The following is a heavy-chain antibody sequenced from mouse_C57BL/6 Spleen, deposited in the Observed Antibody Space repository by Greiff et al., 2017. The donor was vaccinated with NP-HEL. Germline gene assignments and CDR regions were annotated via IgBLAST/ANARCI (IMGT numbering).Heavy chain of an antibody. V-gene: IGHV1-69*01. CDR1: GYTFTSYD. J-gene: IGHJ1*03. CDR3: ALYYYGSSPYWYFGV. CDR2: IDPSDSYT. D-gene: IGHD1-1*01. Sequence: QVQLQQSGPELVKPGASVKLSCKASGYTFTSYDINWVKQRPGQGLEWIGEIDPSDSYTNYNQKFKGKSTLTGDKSSSKAYLQLSSLTSEDSAVYYCALYYYGSSPYWYFGVWGTGTTVTVSS.